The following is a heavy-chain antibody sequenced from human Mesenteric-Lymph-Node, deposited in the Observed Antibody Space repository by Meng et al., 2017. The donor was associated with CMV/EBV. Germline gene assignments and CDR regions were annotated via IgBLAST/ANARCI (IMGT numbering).Heavy chain of an antibody. Sequence: SVKVSCKASGGTFSSYAISWVRQAPGQGLEWMGGIIPILGIANYAQKFQGRVTITADKSTSTAYMELSSLRSEDTAVYYCARDPFYSSSYYGMDVWGQGTTVTVSS. V-gene: IGHV1-69*10. CDR1: GGTFSSYA. CDR3: ARDPFYSSSYYGMDV. CDR2: IIPILGIA. J-gene: IGHJ6*02. D-gene: IGHD3-3*02.